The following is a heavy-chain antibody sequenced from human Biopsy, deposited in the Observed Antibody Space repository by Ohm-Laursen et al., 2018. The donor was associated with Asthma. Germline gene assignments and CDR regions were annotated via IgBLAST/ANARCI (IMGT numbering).Heavy chain of an antibody. D-gene: IGHD3-22*01. CDR3: ARGDSSNWSHYYFDY. Sequence: SLRLSCAATGFAVSRDHMFWVRQAPGKGLEWVSVIYSGGTSHTADSVRGRFAISRDYSKNTLYLQMHSLRAEDTAVYYCARGDSSNWSHYYFDYWGQGTLVTVSS. CDR1: GFAVSRDH. J-gene: IGHJ4*02. CDR2: IYSGGTS. V-gene: IGHV3-53*01.